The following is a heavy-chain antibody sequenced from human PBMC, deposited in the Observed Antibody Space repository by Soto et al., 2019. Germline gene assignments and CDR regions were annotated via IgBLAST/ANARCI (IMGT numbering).Heavy chain of an antibody. D-gene: IGHD3-22*01. CDR2: ISAYNDNT. CDR1: GYTFTGYY. Sequence: ASVKVSCKASGYTFTGYYMHWVRQAPGQGLEWLGWISAYNDNTKYAQTLQGRVTVSTDTSTNTAYMELRSLRSDDTAMYYCARGGYYDSSGSRNYHYYGMNVWGQGTTVTVSS. V-gene: IGHV1-18*04. J-gene: IGHJ6*02. CDR3: ARGGYYDSSGSRNYHYYGMNV.